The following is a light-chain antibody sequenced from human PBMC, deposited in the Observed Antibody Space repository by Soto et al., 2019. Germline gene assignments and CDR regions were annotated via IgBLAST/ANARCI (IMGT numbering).Light chain of an antibody. CDR2: DAS. CDR3: QQRSHWPT. CDR1: QTIDNT. V-gene: IGKV3-11*01. J-gene: IGKJ1*01. Sequence: EIVMTQSPATLSLSPGERATLSFRASQTIDNTLAWYQRKPGQAPRLLIYDASTRATGVPARFSGSGSGTDFTLTISSLEPEDFAFYFCQQRSHWPTFGQGTKVDIK.